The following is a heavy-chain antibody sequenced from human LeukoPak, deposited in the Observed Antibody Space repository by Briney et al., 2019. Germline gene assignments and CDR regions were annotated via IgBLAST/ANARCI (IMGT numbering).Heavy chain of an antibody. V-gene: IGHV5-51*01. CDR1: GYSFTSYW. J-gene: IGHJ3*02. CDR3: ARAPHYDYVWGSPGAFDI. Sequence: GESLKISCKGSGYSFTSYWIGWVRQMPGKGPEWMGIIYPGDSDTRYSPSFQGQVTISADKSISTAYLQWSSLKASDTAMYYCARAPHYDYVWGSPGAFDIWGQGTMVTVSS. CDR2: IYPGDSDT. D-gene: IGHD3-16*01.